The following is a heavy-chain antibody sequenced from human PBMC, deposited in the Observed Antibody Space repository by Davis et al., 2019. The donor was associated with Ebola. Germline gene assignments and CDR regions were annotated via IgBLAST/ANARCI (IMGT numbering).Heavy chain of an antibody. CDR1: GGSISSYY. D-gene: IGHD5-24*01. Sequence: SETLSLTCTVSGGSISSYYWSWIRQPPGKGLEWIGYIYYSGSTISVDTSKNQFSLKLSSVIAADTAVYYCVGGRWLIWGRGTMVTVSS. CDR3: VGGRWLI. V-gene: IGHV4-59*01. CDR2: IYYSGS. J-gene: IGHJ3*02.